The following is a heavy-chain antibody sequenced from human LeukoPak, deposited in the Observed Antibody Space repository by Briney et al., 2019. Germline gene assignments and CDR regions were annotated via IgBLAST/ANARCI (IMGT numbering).Heavy chain of an antibody. Sequence: GGSLRLSCAASGFTFSSYGMHWVRQAPGKGLEWVAVIWYDGRTKYYADSVKGRFTISRDNSKNTLYLQMNSLRAEDTAVYYCAKDQFGGNFDYWGQGTLVTVSS. CDR3: AKDQFGGNFDY. V-gene: IGHV3-30*02. CDR1: GFTFSSYG. D-gene: IGHD3-16*01. J-gene: IGHJ4*02. CDR2: IWYDGRTK.